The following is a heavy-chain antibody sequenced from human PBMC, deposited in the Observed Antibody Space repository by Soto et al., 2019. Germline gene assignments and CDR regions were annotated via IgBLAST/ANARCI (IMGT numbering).Heavy chain of an antibody. CDR3: AKDRGIVLMVYAPATCDY. CDR1: GFTFSSYG. D-gene: IGHD2-8*01. CDR2: ISYDGSNK. V-gene: IGHV3-30*18. J-gene: IGHJ4*02. Sequence: GGSLRLSCAASGFTFSSYGMHWVRQAPGKGLEWVAVISYDGSNKYYADSVKGRFTISRDNSKNTLYLQMNSLRAEDTAVYYCAKDRGIVLMVYAPATCDYWGQGTLVTVSS.